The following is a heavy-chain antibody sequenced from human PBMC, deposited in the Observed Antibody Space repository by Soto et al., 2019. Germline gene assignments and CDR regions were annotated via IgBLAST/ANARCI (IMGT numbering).Heavy chain of an antibody. CDR1: GGSFSGYY. Sequence: SETLSLTCAVYGGSFSGYYWSWIRQPPGKGLEWIGEINHSGSTNYNPSLKSRVTISVDTSKNQFSLKLSPVTAADTALYYGAGLVVVPDTSPHVDWFDPWGQGTLVTVSS. D-gene: IGHD2-2*01. CDR2: INHSGST. V-gene: IGHV4-34*01. CDR3: AGLVVVPDTSPHVDWFDP. J-gene: IGHJ5*02.